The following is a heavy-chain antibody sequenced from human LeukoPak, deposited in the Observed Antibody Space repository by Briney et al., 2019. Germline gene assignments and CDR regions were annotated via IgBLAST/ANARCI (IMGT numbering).Heavy chain of an antibody. D-gene: IGHD3-22*01. CDR3: SRSYFHSGSYPYYYYYMDV. V-gene: IGHV3-11*01. J-gene: IGHJ6*03. CDR2: ISPTGGTI. Sequence: GGSLRLSCAASGFTLSDHYMTWVRQISGRGLEWISSISPTGGTIYYADSVKGRFTISRDNAKKSLYLQMNSLRVEDTAVYFCSRSYFHSGSYPYYYYYMDVWGKGTTVTVSS. CDR1: GFTLSDHY.